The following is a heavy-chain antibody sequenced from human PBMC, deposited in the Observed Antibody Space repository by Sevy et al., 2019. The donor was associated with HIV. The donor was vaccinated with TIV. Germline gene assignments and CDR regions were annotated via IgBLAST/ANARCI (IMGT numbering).Heavy chain of an antibody. Sequence: ASVKFSCKVFGYSLTEFSIHWVRQAPGKGLEWMGGFDPEGGETIHAQRFQDRVTMTEDTSTDTAYMELSSLRSEDTAVYFCATDRKYFGSGRIFDYWGQGTLVTVSS. CDR2: FDPEGGET. CDR1: GYSLTEFS. J-gene: IGHJ4*02. CDR3: ATDRKYFGSGRIFDY. V-gene: IGHV1-24*01. D-gene: IGHD3-10*01.